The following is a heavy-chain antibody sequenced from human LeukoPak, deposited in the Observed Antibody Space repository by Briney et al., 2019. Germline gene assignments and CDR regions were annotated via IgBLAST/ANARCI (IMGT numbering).Heavy chain of an antibody. CDR2: INPNSGGT. CDR3: ARVWYSYGYFDY. D-gene: IGHD5-18*01. Sequence: ASVKVSCKASGYTFTGYYMHWVRQAPGQGLEWLGRINPNSGGTNYAQKCQGRVTMTRDTSINTAYMELSRLRSDDTAVYYCARVWYSYGYFDYWGQGTLVTVSS. CDR1: GYTFTGYY. V-gene: IGHV1-2*06. J-gene: IGHJ4*02.